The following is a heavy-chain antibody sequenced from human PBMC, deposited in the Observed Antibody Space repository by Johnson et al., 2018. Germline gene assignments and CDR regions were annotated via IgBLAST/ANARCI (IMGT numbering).Heavy chain of an antibody. CDR2: ISYDGSNK. J-gene: IGHJ6*03. V-gene: IGHV3-30*18. D-gene: IGHD1-1*01. CDR3: AKGGDGNDDTPAYYYYMDV. CDR1: GFTFSSYD. Sequence: QVQLVQSGGGVIQPGRSLRLSCAVSGFTFSSYDMHWVRQAPGKGLEWVTFISYDGSNKYYADSERGRFTISRDNFKNTLYLQMNSLGPEDTAVYYWAKGGDGNDDTPAYYYYMDVWGKGTTVTVTS.